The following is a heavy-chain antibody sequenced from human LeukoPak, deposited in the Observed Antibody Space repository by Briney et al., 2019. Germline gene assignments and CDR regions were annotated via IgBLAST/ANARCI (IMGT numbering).Heavy chain of an antibody. CDR1: GGTFSSYA. CDR3: ARSSVVAAAGPYYFDY. V-gene: IGHV1-69*06. CDR2: IIPIFGTA. Sequence: ASVKVSCKASGGTFSSYAISWVRQAPGQGLEWMGGIIPIFGTANYAQKFQGRVTITADKSTSTAYMELSKDTAVYYCARSSVVAAAGPYYFDYWGQGTLVTVSS. D-gene: IGHD6-13*01. J-gene: IGHJ4*02.